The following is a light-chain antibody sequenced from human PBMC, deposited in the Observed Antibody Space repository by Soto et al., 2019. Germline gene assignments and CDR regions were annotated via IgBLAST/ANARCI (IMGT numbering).Light chain of an antibody. Sequence: EIVMTQSPATLSVSPGERATLSCRASQSVGRNLAWYQQKPGQAPRLLIYGASTRATGIPARFSGSGSGTEFTLTLSSLRSEDIAIYSYQQYNHRPSLTFGGPTKVEIK. V-gene: IGKV3-15*01. CDR2: GAS. CDR1: QSVGRN. J-gene: IGKJ4*01. CDR3: QQYNHRPSLT.